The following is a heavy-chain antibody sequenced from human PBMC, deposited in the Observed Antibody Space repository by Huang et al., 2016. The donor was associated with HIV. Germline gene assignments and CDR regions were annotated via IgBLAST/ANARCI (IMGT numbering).Heavy chain of an antibody. Sequence: QLQLVQSGAQVKKPGSSVNVSCKASGKTFSGSAISWVRQAPGQRLEWMGGLVPRYGKPQYAQNFQGRVTITADESMTTAYMELTSLTSKDTAVYFCAAKIGSDGYFISRGPRSNYYSLDVWGQGTTVVVSS. CDR1: GKTFSGSA. D-gene: IGHD3-10*01. V-gene: IGHV1-69*13. CDR3: AAKIGSDGYFISRGPRSNYYSLDV. CDR2: LVPRYGKP. J-gene: IGHJ6*02.